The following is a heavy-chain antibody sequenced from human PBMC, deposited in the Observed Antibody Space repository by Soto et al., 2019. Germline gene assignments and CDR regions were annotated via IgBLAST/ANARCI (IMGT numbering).Heavy chain of an antibody. CDR3: ARGGWAYCGGDCYYFSDY. D-gene: IGHD2-21*02. Sequence: PGGSLRLSGAASGFAFSGSALHWVRHASLKWLEWVGLIRSKANSYAKAYAASVKGRFTISRDDSKNTAYLQMNSLRAEETAVYYCARGGWAYCGGDCYYFSDYWGQGTLVPESS. J-gene: IGHJ4*02. CDR2: IRSKANSYAK. V-gene: IGHV3-73*01. CDR1: GFAFSGSA.